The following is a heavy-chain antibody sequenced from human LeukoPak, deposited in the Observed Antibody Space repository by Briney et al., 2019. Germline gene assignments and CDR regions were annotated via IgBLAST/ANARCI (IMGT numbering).Heavy chain of an antibody. Sequence: SETLSLTCAVYGGSFSGYYWSWIRQPPGKGLEWIGEINHSGSTNYNPSLKSRVTISVDTSKNQFSLKLSSVTAADTAVYYCARDLNRGSFLVYWGQGTLVTVSS. D-gene: IGHD1-26*01. CDR2: INHSGST. CDR3: ARDLNRGSFLVY. V-gene: IGHV4-34*01. CDR1: GGSFSGYY. J-gene: IGHJ4*02.